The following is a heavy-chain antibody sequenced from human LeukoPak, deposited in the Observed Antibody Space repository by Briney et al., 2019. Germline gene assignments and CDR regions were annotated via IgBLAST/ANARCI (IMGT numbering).Heavy chain of an antibody. CDR2: SYYTGST. J-gene: IGHJ4*02. V-gene: IGHV4-39*01. Sequence: SETLSLTCTVSGGSISSSSYYWGWIRQPPGKGLEWIGISYYTGSTYYNPSLKSRVTISEGTSKNQFSLRLTSVTAADTAVYYCARKVAGTSLYDYWGQGTLVTVSS. CDR3: ARKVAGTSLYDY. CDR1: GGSISSSSYY. D-gene: IGHD6-19*01.